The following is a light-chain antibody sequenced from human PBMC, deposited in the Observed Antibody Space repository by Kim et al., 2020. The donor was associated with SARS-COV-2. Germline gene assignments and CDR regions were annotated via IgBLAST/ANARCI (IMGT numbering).Light chain of an antibody. CDR1: SLRSYY. CDR3: NSPASNDNVV. CDR2: GKN. J-gene: IGLJ2*01. V-gene: IGLV3-19*01. Sequence: SSELTQDPAVYVALGQTDRITCQGDSLRSYYATWYQQKPGQAPILVIYGKNNRPSGIPDRFSGSSSGNTASLTITGTQAGDEADYSCNSPASNDNVVLGG.